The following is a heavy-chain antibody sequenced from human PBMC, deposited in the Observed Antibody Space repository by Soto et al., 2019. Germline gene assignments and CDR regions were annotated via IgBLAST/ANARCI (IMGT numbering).Heavy chain of an antibody. J-gene: IGHJ4*02. Sequence: GGSLRLSCVASGFTFSTHARSWVRQVPGKGLEWVSTFSGSGGNIYYGESVKGRFTISRDEPKNTLYLDMNSLRVEDTAVYYCATGFLGLCTGGNCPLDYWGQGTLVTVSS. V-gene: IGHV3-23*01. CDR1: GFTFSTHA. CDR2: FSGSGGNI. D-gene: IGHD2-15*01. CDR3: ATGFLGLCTGGNCPLDY.